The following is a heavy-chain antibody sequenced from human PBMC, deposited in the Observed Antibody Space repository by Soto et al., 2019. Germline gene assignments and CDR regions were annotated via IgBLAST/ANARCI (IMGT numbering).Heavy chain of an antibody. D-gene: IGHD3-3*01. V-gene: IGHV1-69*01. CDR3: ARKWVRFLDWYYYGMDV. CDR1: GDTFSSYA. CDR2: IIPIFGTA. Sequence: QVQLVQSGAEVKKPGSSVKVSCKASGDTFSSYAISWVRQAPGQGLEWMGGIIPIFGTANYAQKFQGRVTITADESTSTAYMELSSLRSEDTAVYYCARKWVRFLDWYYYGMDVWGQGPTVTVSS. J-gene: IGHJ6*02.